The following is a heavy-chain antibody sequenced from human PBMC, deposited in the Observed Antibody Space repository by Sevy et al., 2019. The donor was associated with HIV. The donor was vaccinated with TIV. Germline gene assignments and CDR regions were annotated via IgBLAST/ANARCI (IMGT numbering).Heavy chain of an antibody. CDR1: GFTFSSYS. CDR2: ISSSSSYI. D-gene: IGHD6-13*01. J-gene: IGHJ4*02. Sequence: GGSLRLSCAASGFTFSSYSMNWVRQAPGKGLEWVSSISSSSSYIYYADSVKGRFTISRDNAKNSLYLQMNSLRAEDTAVYYCARHIAADYYFDYWGQGTLVTVS. CDR3: ARHIAADYYFDY. V-gene: IGHV3-21*01.